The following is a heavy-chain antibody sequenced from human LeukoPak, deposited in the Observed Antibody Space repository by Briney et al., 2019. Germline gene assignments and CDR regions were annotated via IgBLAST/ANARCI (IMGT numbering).Heavy chain of an antibody. Sequence: GESLKISCKGSGYSFTSYWIGWVRQMPGKGLEWMGIIYPGDSDTRYSPSFQGQVTISADKSISTAYLQWSSLKASDTAMYCCARLPGRYYDSSGYYYFQHWGQGTLVTVSS. CDR2: IYPGDSDT. CDR1: GYSFTSYW. J-gene: IGHJ1*01. V-gene: IGHV5-51*01. CDR3: ARLPGRYYDSSGYYYFQH. D-gene: IGHD3-22*01.